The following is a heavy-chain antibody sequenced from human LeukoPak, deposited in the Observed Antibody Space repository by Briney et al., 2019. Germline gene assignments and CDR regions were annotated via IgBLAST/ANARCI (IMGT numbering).Heavy chain of an antibody. CDR2: INQDGSVN. D-gene: IGHD1-26*01. Sequence: PGGSLRLSCAASGFTFSSHWMSWIRQAPGKGLEWVANINQDGSVNYYVDSVKGRFTISRDNAKNSLYLQINSLRAEDSAVYYCAREGDYTWSFLIWGQGTMVTVSS. CDR1: GFTFSSHW. V-gene: IGHV3-7*01. J-gene: IGHJ3*02. CDR3: AREGDYTWSFLI.